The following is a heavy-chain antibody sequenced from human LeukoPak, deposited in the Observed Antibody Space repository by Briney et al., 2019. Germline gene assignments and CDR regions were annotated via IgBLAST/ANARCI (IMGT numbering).Heavy chain of an antibody. CDR1: GFTFSSYS. J-gene: IGHJ4*02. CDR3: ARDSKSGLMVTAILDY. CDR2: ISSSSSNI. V-gene: IGHV3-48*01. Sequence: PGGSLRLSCAASGFTFSSYSMNWVRQAPGKGLEWVSYISSSSSNIDYADSVKGRFTISRDNAKNSLYLQMDSLRAEDTAVYYCARDSKSGLMVTAILDYWGQGTLVSVSS. D-gene: IGHD2-21*02.